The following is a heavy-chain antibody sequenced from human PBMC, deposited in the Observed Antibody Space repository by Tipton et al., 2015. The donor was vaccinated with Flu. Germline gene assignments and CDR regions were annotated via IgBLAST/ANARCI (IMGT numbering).Heavy chain of an antibody. V-gene: IGHV4-59*10. CDR2: IYTSGST. CDR1: GGSFSGYY. CDR3: ARASWNYDVDAFDI. J-gene: IGHJ3*02. D-gene: IGHD1-7*01. Sequence: TLSLTCAVYGGSFSGYYWSWIRQPAGKGLEWIGRIYTSGSTNYNPSLKSRVTMSVDTSKNQFSLKLSSVTAADTAVYYCARASWNYDVDAFDIWGQGTMVTVSS.